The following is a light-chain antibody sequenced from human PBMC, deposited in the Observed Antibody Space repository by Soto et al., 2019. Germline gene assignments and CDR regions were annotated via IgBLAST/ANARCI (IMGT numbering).Light chain of an antibody. V-gene: IGKV1-39*01. CDR3: QQSHSTPLT. CDR1: LRISNY. CDR2: GAS. J-gene: IGKJ4*01. Sequence: DIRVIQSPSSLSASVGDRVTITCRASLRISNYLNWYQQEPGTAPKLLIFGASTLQSGVPSRFSGSGSGTDFTLTSSDLQPEDSATYYCQQSHSTPLTFGGGTKLEI.